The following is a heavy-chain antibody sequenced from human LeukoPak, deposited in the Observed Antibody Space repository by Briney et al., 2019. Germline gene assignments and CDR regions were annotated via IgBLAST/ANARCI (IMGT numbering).Heavy chain of an antibody. CDR3: AQKFWSGYSAFDY. D-gene: IGHD3-3*01. Sequence: ASVKVSCKASGYTFTGCYMHWVRQAPGQGLEWMGRINPNSGGTNYAQKFQGRVTMTRDTSISTAYMELSRLRSDDTAVYYCAQKFWSGYSAFDYWGQGTLVTVSS. V-gene: IGHV1-2*06. CDR1: GYTFTGCY. J-gene: IGHJ4*02. CDR2: INPNSGGT.